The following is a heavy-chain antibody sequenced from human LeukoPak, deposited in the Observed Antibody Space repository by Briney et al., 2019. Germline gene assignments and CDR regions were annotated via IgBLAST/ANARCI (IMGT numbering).Heavy chain of an antibody. CDR2: IAGSDGST. CDR3: VRSLDY. Sequence: PGGSLRLSCAASGFPFSSYAMNWVRQAPGKGLEWVSVIAGSDGSTQYADSVKGRFTISRDNSKNTVYLQMNRLRVKDTALYYCVRSLDYWGQGTLVTVSS. J-gene: IGHJ4*02. V-gene: IGHV3-23*01. CDR1: GFPFSSYA.